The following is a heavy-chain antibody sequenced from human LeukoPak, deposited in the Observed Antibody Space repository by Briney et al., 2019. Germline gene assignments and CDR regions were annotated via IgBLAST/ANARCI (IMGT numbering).Heavy chain of an antibody. V-gene: IGHV4-34*01. D-gene: IGHD4-17*01. J-gene: IGHJ4*02. CDR2: INHSGST. CDR1: GGSFSGYY. CDR3: ARRPTGIDY. Sequence: SETLSLTCAVYGGSFSGYYWSWIRQPPGKGLEWVGEINHSGSTNYNPSLKSRVTISVDTSNNQFSLKLSSVTAADTAVYYCARRPTGIDYWGQGTLVTVSS.